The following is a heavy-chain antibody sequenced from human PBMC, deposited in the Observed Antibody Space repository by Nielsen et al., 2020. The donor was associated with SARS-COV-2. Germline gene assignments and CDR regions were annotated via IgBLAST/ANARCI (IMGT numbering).Heavy chain of an antibody. CDR3: AKAIDCSSTSCPNWFDP. J-gene: IGHJ5*02. CDR1: GFTFSSYG. D-gene: IGHD2-2*01. V-gene: IGHV3-9*01. Sequence: SLKISCAASGFTFSSYGMHWVRQAPGKGLEWVSGISWNSGSIGYADSVKGRFTISRDNAKNSLYLQMNSLRAEDTALYYCAKAIDCSSTSCPNWFDPWGQGTLVTVSS. CDR2: ISWNSGSI.